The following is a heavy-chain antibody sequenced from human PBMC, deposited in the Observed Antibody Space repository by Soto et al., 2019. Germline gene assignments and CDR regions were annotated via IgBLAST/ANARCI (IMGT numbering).Heavy chain of an antibody. Sequence: QVQLVQSGAEVKNPGASVTVSCKASGYEFDNYGISWVRQAPGQGLEWMGWISGYNGNTNSAENFHARVTMTRDTSTRIAYMELKSLRSDDTAVYYCARGLTRFGESTDPCDVWGQGTMVTVSS. D-gene: IGHD3-10*01. CDR2: ISGYNGNT. J-gene: IGHJ3*01. CDR1: GYEFDNYG. CDR3: ARGLTRFGESTDPCDV. V-gene: IGHV1-18*01.